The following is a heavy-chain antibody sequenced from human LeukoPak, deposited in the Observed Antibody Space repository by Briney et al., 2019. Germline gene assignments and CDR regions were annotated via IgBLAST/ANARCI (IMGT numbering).Heavy chain of an antibody. CDR2: INHDGTSA. J-gene: IGHJ6*03. V-gene: IGHV3-74*01. CDR1: GFTFTTFW. D-gene: IGHD3-10*01. CDR3: ARSGIKMVRGVIIKSPYHMDV. Sequence: PGGSLRLSCATSGFTFTTFWMHWVRQAPGKGLVWVSRINHDGTSANYADSVKGRFTISRDNAKNSLSLQMNSLRAEDTAVYYCARSGIKMVRGVIIKSPYHMDVWGKGTTVTVSS.